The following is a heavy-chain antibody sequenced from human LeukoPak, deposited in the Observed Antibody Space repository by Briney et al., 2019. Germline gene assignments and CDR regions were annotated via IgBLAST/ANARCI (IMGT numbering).Heavy chain of an antibody. CDR3: AKSSYYDSSGFYREYYFDY. CDR2: ISGTGGST. D-gene: IGHD3-22*01. J-gene: IGHJ4*02. Sequence: GGSLRLSCVDPGFSFNNFGVSWVRQAPGKGLEWVSSISGTGGSTHYADSVKGRFTISRDNSKNTLYLQMNSLRAGDTAVYYCAKSSYYDSSGFYREYYFDYWGQGTLVPVSS. CDR1: GFSFNNFG. V-gene: IGHV3-23*01.